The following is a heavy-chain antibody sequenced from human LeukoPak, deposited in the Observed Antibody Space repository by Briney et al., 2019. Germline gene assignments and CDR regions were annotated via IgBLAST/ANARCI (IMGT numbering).Heavy chain of an antibody. J-gene: IGHJ4*02. CDR1: GDTFSRNA. CDR3: ARGKGFVGHFDY. D-gene: IGHD3-3*01. V-gene: IGHV1-69*04. Sequence: GSSVKVSCKASGDTFSRNAISWVRQAPGQGPEWMGRITPILGTAEYAEKFQGRVTITADKTTTTAYMELSSLKSEDTALYYCARGKGFVGHFDYWGQGTLVTVSS. CDR2: ITPILGTA.